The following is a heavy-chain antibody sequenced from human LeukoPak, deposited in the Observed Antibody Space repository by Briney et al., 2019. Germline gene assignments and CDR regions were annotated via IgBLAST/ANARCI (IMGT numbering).Heavy chain of an antibody. Sequence: GGSLRLSCAASGFTFSSYAMSWVRQAPGKGLEWVSAISGSGGNTYYADSVKGRFTISRDNAKNSLYLQMNSLRAEDTAVYYCAREYDSGSYYNFGYWGQGTLVTVSS. CDR1: GFTFSSYA. CDR2: ISGSGGNT. CDR3: AREYDSGSYYNFGY. J-gene: IGHJ4*02. D-gene: IGHD3-10*01. V-gene: IGHV3-23*01.